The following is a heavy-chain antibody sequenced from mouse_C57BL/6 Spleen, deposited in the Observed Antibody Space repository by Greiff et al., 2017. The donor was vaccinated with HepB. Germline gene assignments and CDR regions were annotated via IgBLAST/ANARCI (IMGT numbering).Heavy chain of an antibody. Sequence: QVTLKVSGPGILQSSQTLSLTCSFSGFSLSTSGMGVSWIRQPSGKGLEWLAHIYWDDDKRYNPSLKSRLTISKDTARNHVFLKITSVDTADTATYYWARSDYDGSSRAWFAYWGQGTLVTVSA. J-gene: IGHJ3*01. CDR3: ARSDYDGSSRAWFAY. D-gene: IGHD1-1*01. V-gene: IGHV8-12*01. CDR1: GFSLSTSGMG. CDR2: IYWDDDK.